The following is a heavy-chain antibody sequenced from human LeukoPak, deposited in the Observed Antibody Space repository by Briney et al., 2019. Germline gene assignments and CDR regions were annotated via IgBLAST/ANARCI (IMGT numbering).Heavy chain of an antibody. CDR3: ARQGYSGWYGGDFDY. Sequence: SETLSLTCNVYGYSISSGYYWGWIRQPPGKGLEWIGSIYHSGSTYYNPSLKSRVTISVDTSKNQFSLKLSSVTAPDTAVYYCARQGYSGWYGGDFDYWGQGTLVTVSS. D-gene: IGHD6-19*01. V-gene: IGHV4-38-2*02. J-gene: IGHJ4*02. CDR2: IYHSGST. CDR1: GYSISSGYY.